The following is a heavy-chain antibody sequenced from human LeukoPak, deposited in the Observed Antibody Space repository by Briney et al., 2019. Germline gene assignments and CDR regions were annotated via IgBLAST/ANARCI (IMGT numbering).Heavy chain of an antibody. CDR3: ASYPFDASPYYYYGMDV. Sequence: ASVKVSCKASGYTFTSYGISWVRQAPGQGLEWMGWISAYNGNTNYAQKLQGRVTMTTDTSTSTAYMELRSLRSDDTAAYYCASYPFDASPYYYYGMDVWGQGTTVTVSS. J-gene: IGHJ6*02. V-gene: IGHV1-18*01. CDR2: ISAYNGNT. D-gene: IGHD3-9*01. CDR1: GYTFTSYG.